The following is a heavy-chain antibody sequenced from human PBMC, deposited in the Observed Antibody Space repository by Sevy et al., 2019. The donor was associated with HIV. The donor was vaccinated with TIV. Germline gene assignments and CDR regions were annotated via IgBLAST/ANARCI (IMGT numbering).Heavy chain of an antibody. J-gene: IGHJ6*02. CDR3: ARVGGLTDYGMDV. CDR2: MFYTGST. Sequence: SETLSLTCTVSGGSVSSDAYYWSWIRQPPGKELEYIAYMFYTGSTNYNPSLMSRVTISVDTSKNQFSLKLTSVTAADTAVYYCARVGGLTDYGMDVWGQGTTVTVSS. CDR1: GGSVSSDAYY. V-gene: IGHV4-61*08. D-gene: IGHD1-26*01.